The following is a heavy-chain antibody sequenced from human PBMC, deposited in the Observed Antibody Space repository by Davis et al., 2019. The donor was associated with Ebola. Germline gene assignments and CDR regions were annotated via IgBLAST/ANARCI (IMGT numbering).Heavy chain of an antibody. V-gene: IGHV4-4*07. D-gene: IGHD6-6*01. CDR2: IYTSGST. J-gene: IGHJ2*01. CDR1: GGSISSYY. CDR3: AREGAARPFWYFDL. Sequence: PSETLSLTCTVSGGSISSYYWSWIRQPAGKGLEWIGRIYTSGSTNYNPSLKSRVTMSVDTSKNQFSLKLSSVTAADTAVYYCAREGAARPFWYFDLWGRGTLVTVSS.